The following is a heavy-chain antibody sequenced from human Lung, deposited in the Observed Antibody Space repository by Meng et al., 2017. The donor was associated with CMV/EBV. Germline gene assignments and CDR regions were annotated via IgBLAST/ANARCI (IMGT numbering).Heavy chain of an antibody. D-gene: IGHD1-1*01. CDR2: INPNTGGT. CDR1: GYTFTGYY. CDR3: ARGRYELIWGLFDP. V-gene: IGHV1-2*04. J-gene: IGHJ5*02. Sequence: QVKLVQSGSELKKPGASGMVSCRASGYTFTGYYLHWVRQARGQGLGWMGWINPNTGGTKYAQKFQGWVTLTRDTSISTAYMELSRLRSDDTAVYYCARGRYELIWGLFDPWGQGTLVTVSS.